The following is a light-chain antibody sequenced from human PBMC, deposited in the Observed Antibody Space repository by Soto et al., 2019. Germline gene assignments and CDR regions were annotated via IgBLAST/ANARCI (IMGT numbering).Light chain of an antibody. CDR1: QSLLHSNGINY. CDR3: MQALQTKT. CDR2: LGS. Sequence: DIVMTQSPLSLPVTPGEPASISCRSSQSLLHSNGINYLDWYLQKPGQSPQLLIYLGSNRASGVPDRFSGSGSGTDFTLKISRVEAEDVGVYYCMQALQTKTFGQGTKVDIK. V-gene: IGKV2-28*01. J-gene: IGKJ2*01.